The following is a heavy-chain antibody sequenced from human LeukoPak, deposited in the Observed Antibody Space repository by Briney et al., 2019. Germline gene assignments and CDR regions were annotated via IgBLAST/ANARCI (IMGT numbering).Heavy chain of an antibody. CDR2: ISAYNGNT. J-gene: IGHJ4*02. CDR1: GYTFTSYG. V-gene: IGHV1-18*01. CDR3: ARDREATVTPSSPIDY. Sequence: GASVKVSCKASGYTFTSYGISWVRQAPGQGLEWMGWISAYNGNTNYAQKLQGRVTMTTDTSTSTAYMELRSLRSDDTAVCYCARDREATVTPSSPIDYWGQGTLVTVSS. D-gene: IGHD4-17*01.